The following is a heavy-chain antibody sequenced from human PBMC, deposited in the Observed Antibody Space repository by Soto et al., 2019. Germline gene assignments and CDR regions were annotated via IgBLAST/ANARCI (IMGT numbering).Heavy chain of an antibody. J-gene: IGHJ5*02. CDR1: GCSLCSSFV. D-gene: IGHD2-8*02. CDR3: VRVPGRHLVLNWFDP. CDR2: IFYSGST. V-gene: IGHV4-4*02. Sequence: SVPLSLTCAFSGCSLCSSFVWSFVHPPPGKTLEWLGGIFYSGSTNYNPSLKSRVTISVDTSKNQFSLKLSSVTAADTAVYYCVRVPGRHLVLNWFDPWGQGKRVTVS.